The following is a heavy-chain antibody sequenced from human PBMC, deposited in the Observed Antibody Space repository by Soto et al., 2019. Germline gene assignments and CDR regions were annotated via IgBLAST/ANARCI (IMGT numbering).Heavy chain of an antibody. CDR2: IIPIFGTA. CDR3: ASAVLGTIVRNGGYYYYYGMDV. Sequence: SVKVSCKASGGTFSSYAISWVRQAPGQGLEWMGGIIPIFGTANYAQKFQGRVTITADESTSTAYMELSSLRSEDTAVYYCASAVLGTIVRNGGYYYYYGMDVWGQGTTVTVSS. V-gene: IGHV1-69*13. CDR1: GGTFSSYA. J-gene: IGHJ6*02. D-gene: IGHD3-10*01.